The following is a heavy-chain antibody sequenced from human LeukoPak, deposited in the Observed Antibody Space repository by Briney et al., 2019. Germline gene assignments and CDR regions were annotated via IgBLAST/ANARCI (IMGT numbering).Heavy chain of an antibody. CDR1: GLTFSSYW. Sequence: GGSLRLSCAASGLTFSSYWMHWVRQAPGKGLVWVSRINSDGSSTSYAYSVKGRFTISRDNAKNTLYLQMSSLRAEDTAVYYCATDPRPDSGDYDPYLNYWGQGTLVTVSS. CDR3: ATDPRPDSGDYDPYLNY. D-gene: IGHD4-17*01. V-gene: IGHV3-74*01. J-gene: IGHJ4*02. CDR2: INSDGSST.